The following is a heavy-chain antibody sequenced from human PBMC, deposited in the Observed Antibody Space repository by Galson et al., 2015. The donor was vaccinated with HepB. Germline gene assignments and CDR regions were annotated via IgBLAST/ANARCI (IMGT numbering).Heavy chain of an antibody. V-gene: IGHV3-30*18. CDR3: AKIPDADYYDSSGLRGLRAFDI. CDR1: GFSFSSYG. Sequence: SLRLSCAASGFSFSSYGMHWVRQAPGKGLEWVAVISYDGSKKYYADSVKGRFTISRDNSKNTLYLQMNSLRAEDTAVYYCAKIPDADYYDSSGLRGLRAFDIWGQGTMVTVSS. D-gene: IGHD3-22*01. J-gene: IGHJ3*02. CDR2: ISYDGSKK.